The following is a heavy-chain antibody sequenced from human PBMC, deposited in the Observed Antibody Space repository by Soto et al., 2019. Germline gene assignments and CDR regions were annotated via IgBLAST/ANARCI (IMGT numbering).Heavy chain of an antibody. D-gene: IGHD1-26*01. Sequence: QVQPQQWGAGLLKPSETLSLTCAVYGGSFSGNYWSWIRQPPGKGLEWIGEINHSGSTNYNPSLKSRVTISVDKSKTQFSLKLSSVTAADTAVYYCARGRVGATNWNWFDPWGQGTLVTVSS. V-gene: IGHV4-34*01. CDR1: GGSFSGNY. CDR2: INHSGST. J-gene: IGHJ5*02. CDR3: ARGRVGATNWNWFDP.